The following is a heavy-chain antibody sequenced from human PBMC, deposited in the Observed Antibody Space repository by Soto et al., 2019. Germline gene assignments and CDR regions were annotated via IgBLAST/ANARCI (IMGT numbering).Heavy chain of an antibody. V-gene: IGHV4-59*01. CDR1: GGSISSYY. CDR3: ARDSPSSGWYDRGDAFDI. J-gene: IGHJ3*02. D-gene: IGHD6-19*01. Sequence: SETLSLTCTVSGGSISSYYWSWIRQPPGKGLEWIGYIYYSGSTNYNPSLKSRVTISVDTSKNQFSLKLSSVTAADTAVYYCARDSPSSGWYDRGDAFDIWGQGTMVT. CDR2: IYYSGST.